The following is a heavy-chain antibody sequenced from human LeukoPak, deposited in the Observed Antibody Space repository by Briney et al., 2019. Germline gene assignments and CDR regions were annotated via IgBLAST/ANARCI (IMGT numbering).Heavy chain of an antibody. D-gene: IGHD2-2*03. CDR3: ALGKNFGYHYFDF. CDR1: GFSFSSYG. CDR2: IRFDASEK. Sequence: PGGSLRLSCVASGFSFSSYGMHWVRRAPGKGLEWMTFIRFDASEKYYADSVKGRFTISRDYSKNTLFLQMSSLRPEDTAVYYCALGKNFGYHYFDFWGQGALVTVSS. V-gene: IGHV3-30*02. J-gene: IGHJ4*02.